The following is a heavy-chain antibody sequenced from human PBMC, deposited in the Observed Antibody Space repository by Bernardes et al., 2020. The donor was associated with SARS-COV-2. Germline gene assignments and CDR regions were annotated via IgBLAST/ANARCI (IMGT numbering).Heavy chain of an antibody. Sequence: SEPLSLTCTVSGGSISSYYWSWIRQPPGKGLEWIGYIYYSGSTNYNPSLKSRVTISVDTSKNQFSLKLSSVTAADTAVYYCAGSTVIPYYYYYGMDVWGQGTTVTVSS. CDR2: IYYSGST. D-gene: IGHD4-17*01. V-gene: IGHV4-59*01. CDR3: AGSTVIPYYYYYGMDV. J-gene: IGHJ6*02. CDR1: GGSISSYY.